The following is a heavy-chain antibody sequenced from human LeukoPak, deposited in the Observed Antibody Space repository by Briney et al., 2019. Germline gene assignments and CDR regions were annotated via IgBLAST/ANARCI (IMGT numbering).Heavy chain of an antibody. CDR2: IYYSGST. CDR1: GGSMSPYH. CDR3: ARAVSGRFDY. Sequence: NPSETLSLTCTVSGGSMSPYHWGWIRQPPGKGLEWTGYIYYSGSTNYNPSLNGRVTISVDTSKNQFSLRLSSVTAADTAIYYCARAVSGRFDYWGQGTLVTVSS. J-gene: IGHJ4*02. V-gene: IGHV4-59*08. D-gene: IGHD6-19*01.